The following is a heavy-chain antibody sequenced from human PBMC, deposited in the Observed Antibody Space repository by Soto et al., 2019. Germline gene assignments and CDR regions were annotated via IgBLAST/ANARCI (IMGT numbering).Heavy chain of an antibody. J-gene: IGHJ6*02. Sequence: SETLPLTSDVTGGFIHNSLFFCRWVPQPPGKGLNDIGPVYNAVGAYDNPSLKSRVTVSVDSSKNQFSLKLNSVTAADTAVYFCARVPSPFDFYCAMGVWGQGTTVT. CDR2: VYNAVGA. D-gene: IGHD3-16*01. CDR3: ARVPSPFDFYCAMGV. V-gene: IGHV4-39*01. CDR1: GGFIHNSLFF.